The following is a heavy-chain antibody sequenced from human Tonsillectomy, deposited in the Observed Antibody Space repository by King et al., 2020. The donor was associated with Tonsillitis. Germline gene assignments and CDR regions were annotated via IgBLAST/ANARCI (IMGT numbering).Heavy chain of an antibody. D-gene: IGHD5-12*01. V-gene: IGHV3-48*01. CDR2: INPIPSIV. J-gene: IGHJ4*02. CDR3: VRDVDYSFDS. CDR1: GFSFSGYR. Sequence: VQLVESGGGLVQPGGSLRLSCAASGFSFSGYRINWVRQAPGKGLEWVSYINPIPSIVCYAVSVKGRFTISRENAKNSLFLEMNSLRGVDTAIYFCVRDVDYSFDSWGRGTLVTVSA.